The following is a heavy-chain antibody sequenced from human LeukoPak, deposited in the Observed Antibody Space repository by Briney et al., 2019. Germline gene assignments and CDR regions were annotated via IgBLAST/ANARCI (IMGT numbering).Heavy chain of an antibody. D-gene: IGHD2-15*01. CDR3: VRVKGSYFDY. V-gene: IGHV3-48*01. CDR2: ISSSGSAI. CDR1: GFPLSSYS. J-gene: IGHJ4*02. Sequence: SGGSLRLSCAASGFPLSSYSINWVRQAPGKGQEWVSYISSSGSAIYYVDSVKGRFTVSRDNAKNSLFLQMNSPRAEDTAVYYCVRVKGSYFDYWGQGALVTVSS.